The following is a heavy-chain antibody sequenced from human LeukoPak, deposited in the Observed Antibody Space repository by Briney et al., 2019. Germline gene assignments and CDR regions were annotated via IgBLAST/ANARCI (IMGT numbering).Heavy chain of an antibody. D-gene: IGHD3-16*01. CDR2: ISRSGGDT. J-gene: IGHJ4*02. CDR3: ARDVGTLALGY. V-gene: IGHV3-23*01. Sequence: GGSLRLSCAASGFPFSSHAVSWVRQAPGKGLEWVSGISRSGGDTSYADSVKGRFSISRDNSRNTLYLQMNSLRAEDTAVYYCARDVGTLALGYWGQGTLVTVSS. CDR1: GFPFSSHA.